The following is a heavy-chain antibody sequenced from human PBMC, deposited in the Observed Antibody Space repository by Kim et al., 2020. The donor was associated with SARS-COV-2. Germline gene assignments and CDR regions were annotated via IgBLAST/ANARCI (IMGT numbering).Heavy chain of an antibody. CDR3: ARVPSSIAARNWFDP. CDR2: IIPIFGTA. CDR1: GGTFSSYA. J-gene: IGHJ5*02. Sequence: SVKVSCKASGGTFSSYAISWVRQAPGQGLEWMGGIIPIFGTANYAQKFQGRVTITADESTSTAYMELSSLRSEDTAVYYCARVPSSIAARNWFDPWGQGTLVTVSS. D-gene: IGHD6-6*01. V-gene: IGHV1-69*13.